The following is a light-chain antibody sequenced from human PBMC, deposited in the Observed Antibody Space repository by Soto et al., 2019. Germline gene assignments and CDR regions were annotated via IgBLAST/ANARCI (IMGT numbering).Light chain of an antibody. CDR1: SSDVGGYNY. Sequence: QSVLTQPASVSGSPGQLITISCTGTSSDVGGYNYVSWYQQHPGKAPKLMIYDVSNRPSGVSNRFSGSKSGNTASLTISGLQAEDEADYYCSSYTRSSTLEVFGGGTKVTVL. CDR3: SSYTRSSTLEV. J-gene: IGLJ2*01. V-gene: IGLV2-14*01. CDR2: DVS.